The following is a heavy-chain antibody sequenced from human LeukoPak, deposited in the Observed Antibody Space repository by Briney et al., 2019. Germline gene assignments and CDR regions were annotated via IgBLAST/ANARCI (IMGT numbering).Heavy chain of an antibody. J-gene: IGHJ4*02. Sequence: PGGSLRLSCAASGYTFDDYGMSWVRQAPGKGLEWVSGINWNGGSTGYADSVKGRFTISRDNAKNSLYLQMNSLRAEDTALYHCARASLQQQLVNDYWGQGTLVTVSS. CDR3: ARASLQQQLVNDY. CDR2: INWNGGST. V-gene: IGHV3-20*01. CDR1: GYTFDDYG. D-gene: IGHD6-13*01.